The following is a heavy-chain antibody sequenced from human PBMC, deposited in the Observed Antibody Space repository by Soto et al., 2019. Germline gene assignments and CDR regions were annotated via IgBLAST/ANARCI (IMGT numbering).Heavy chain of an antibody. CDR2: IRGNGDPP. Sequence: RRSLRLSCSASGFTFSSYAMHWVRQAPGKGLEYVSGIRGNGDPPFYADSVKGRFTISGDDSKNTLYLQMSSLGADDTAVYYCVQSRGGNNFPLFEWGQGVMVTV. J-gene: IGHJ4*02. CDR1: GFTFSSYA. V-gene: IGHV3-64D*06. CDR3: VQSRGGNNFPLFE. D-gene: IGHD5-18*01.